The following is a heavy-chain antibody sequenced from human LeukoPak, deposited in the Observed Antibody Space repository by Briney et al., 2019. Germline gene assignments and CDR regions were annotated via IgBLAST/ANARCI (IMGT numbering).Heavy chain of an antibody. Sequence: PSETLSLTCTVSGGSISSSSYYWGWIRQPPGKGLEWIGGIYYSGSTYYNPSLKSRVTISVDTSKNQFSLKLSSVTAADTAVYYCARTPRYSYGSNWGQGTLVTVSS. CDR2: IYYSGST. CDR1: GGSISSSSYY. D-gene: IGHD5-18*01. CDR3: ARTPRYSYGSN. J-gene: IGHJ4*02. V-gene: IGHV4-39*01.